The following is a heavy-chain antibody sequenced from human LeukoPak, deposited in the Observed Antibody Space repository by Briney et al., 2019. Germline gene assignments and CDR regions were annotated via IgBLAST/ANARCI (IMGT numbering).Heavy chain of an antibody. V-gene: IGHV4-59*12. J-gene: IGHJ3*02. D-gene: IGHD3-10*01. CDR1: GGSINSYY. CDR3: ARDISGGSGSWDAFDI. CDR2: IYYSGSN. Sequence: SDTLSLTCTVSGGSINSYYWSWIRQPPGQGLEWIGYIYYSGSNKYNSSLKSRVIISVDTSKSQFSLNLMSVTAADTAVYYCARDISGGSGSWDAFDIWGQGTMVTVSS.